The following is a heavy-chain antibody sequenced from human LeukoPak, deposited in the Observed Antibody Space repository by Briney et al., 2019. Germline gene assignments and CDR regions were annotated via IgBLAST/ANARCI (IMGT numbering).Heavy chain of an antibody. CDR3: ARDKEGYITIFGVAPLDY. D-gene: IGHD3-3*01. CDR1: GFTFSSYA. V-gene: IGHV3-30*04. J-gene: IGHJ4*02. CDR2: ISYDGSNK. Sequence: GGSLRLSCAASGFTFSSYAMHWVRQAPGKGLEWVAVISYDGSNKYYADSVKGRFTISRDNSKNTLYLQMNSLRAEDTAVYYCARDKEGYITIFGVAPLDYWGQGTPVTVSS.